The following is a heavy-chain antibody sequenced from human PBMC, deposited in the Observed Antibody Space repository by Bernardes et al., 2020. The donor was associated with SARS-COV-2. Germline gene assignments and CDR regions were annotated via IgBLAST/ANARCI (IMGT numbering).Heavy chain of an antibody. D-gene: IGHD2-15*01. CDR1: GFTFSDFY. J-gene: IGHJ6*02. CDR2: VSSGGNYR. CDR3: ARAVGGRYCKGGNCYPYFYYGMDV. Sequence: GGSLRLSCAASGFTFSDFYMNWIRQAPGKGLEWISYVSSGGNYRHYADSVKGRFTISRDNAKNSLFLQMDSLRAEDTAVYYCARAVGGRYCKGGNCYPYFYYGMDVWGQGTTVAVSS. V-gene: IGHV3-11*06.